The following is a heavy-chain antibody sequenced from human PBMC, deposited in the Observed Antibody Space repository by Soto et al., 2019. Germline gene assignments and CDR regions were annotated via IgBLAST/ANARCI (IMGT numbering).Heavy chain of an antibody. J-gene: IGHJ6*02. V-gene: IGHV3-23*01. CDR3: SKGTGTTRLYSMDV. Sequence: QPGGSLRLSCVASGFIFHTYVMNWVRQAPGKGLEWVASISASGDSTYYADSLKGRFTISRDNSKDTLYLQMNSLRAEDTALYYCSKGTGTTRLYSMDVWGQGTTVTVSS. D-gene: IGHD1-7*01. CDR2: ISASGDST. CDR1: GFIFHTYV.